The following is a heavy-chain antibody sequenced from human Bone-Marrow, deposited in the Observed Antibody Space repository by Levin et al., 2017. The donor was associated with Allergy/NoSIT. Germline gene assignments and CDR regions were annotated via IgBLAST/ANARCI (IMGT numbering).Heavy chain of an antibody. CDR2: ANPDGSAK. D-gene: IGHD3-10*01. CDR1: GFTFSSYW. CDR3: LPGSAASAR. Sequence: ETPSLTCAASGFTFSSYWINWVRQAPGKGLEWVANANPDGSAKYYVDSVRGRFSISRDNTKNSLYLQMNSLTAEDTAVYYCLPGSAASARWGQGTLVTVSS. J-gene: IGHJ4*02. V-gene: IGHV3-7*02.